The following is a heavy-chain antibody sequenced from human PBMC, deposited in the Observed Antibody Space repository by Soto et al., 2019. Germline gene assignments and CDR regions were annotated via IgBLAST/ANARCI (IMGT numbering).Heavy chain of an antibody. CDR3: ARDQGQYDFWSGYNNYYYYMEV. D-gene: IGHD3-3*01. V-gene: IGHV3-7*01. Sequence: LRLSCAASGFTFSIYWMSWVRQAPGQGLEWVANMKQDGDEKYYVDSVKGRFTISRDNAKNSLYLQMNSLRAEDTAVYYCARDQGQYDFWSGYNNYYYYMEVWGKGTTVTVSS. J-gene: IGHJ6*03. CDR2: MKQDGDEK. CDR1: GFTFSIYW.